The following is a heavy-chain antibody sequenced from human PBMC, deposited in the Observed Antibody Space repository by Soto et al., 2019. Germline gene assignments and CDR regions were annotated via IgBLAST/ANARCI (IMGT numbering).Heavy chain of an antibody. V-gene: IGHV4-39*07. CDR3: AREPRITIFGVPRYYYYGMDV. D-gene: IGHD3-3*01. J-gene: IGHJ6*02. CDR1: GGSISSSSYY. Sequence: SETLSLTCTVSGGSISSSSYYWGWIRQPPGKGLEWIGSIYYSGSTYYNPSLKSRVTISVDTSKNQFSLKLSSVTAADTAVYYCAREPRITIFGVPRYYYYGMDVWGQGTTVTVSS. CDR2: IYYSGST.